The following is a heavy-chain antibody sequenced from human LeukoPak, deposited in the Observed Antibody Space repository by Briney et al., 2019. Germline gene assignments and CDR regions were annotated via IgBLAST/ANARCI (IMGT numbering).Heavy chain of an antibody. CDR3: AGRRECDY. Sequence: GGSPRLSCAASGFTFSSYAMHWVRRAPGKGLEWVAVISYDGSNKYYADSVKGRFTISRDNSKNTLYLQMNSLRAEDTAVYYCAGRRECDYWGQGTLATVSS. V-gene: IGHV3-30-3*01. J-gene: IGHJ4*02. CDR1: GFTFSSYA. D-gene: IGHD2/OR15-2a*01. CDR2: ISYDGSNK.